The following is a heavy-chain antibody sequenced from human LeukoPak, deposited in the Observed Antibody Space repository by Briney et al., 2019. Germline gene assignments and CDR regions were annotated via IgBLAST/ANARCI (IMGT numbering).Heavy chain of an antibody. D-gene: IGHD3-16*01. J-gene: IGHJ4*02. CDR1: GFNFRNFA. CDR3: ARETEGFGEIFDS. V-gene: IGHV3-23*01. Sequence: GGSLRLSCAASGFNFRNFALSWVRQTPGKGLEWVSLISGTGDSTYYSDSVKGRFTISRDNSKTTVYLQMNSLRAGDTAVYFCARETEGFGEIFDSWGQGTLVTVSS. CDR2: ISGTGDST.